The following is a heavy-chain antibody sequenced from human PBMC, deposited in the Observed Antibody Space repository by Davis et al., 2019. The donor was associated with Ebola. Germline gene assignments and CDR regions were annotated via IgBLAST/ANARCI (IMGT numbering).Heavy chain of an antibody. V-gene: IGHV4-59*08. CDR1: VDSINSYY. CDR3: TRRLPANWFDP. D-gene: IGHD2-15*01. CDR2: ISNSGTT. J-gene: IGHJ5*02. Sequence: MPSETLSLTCTVSVDSINSYYWSWIRQPPGKGLEWIGYISNSGTTNYNPSLKSRVTISVDTSKNQFSLKLNSVTAADTAIYYCTRRLPANWFDPWGRGTLVSVSS.